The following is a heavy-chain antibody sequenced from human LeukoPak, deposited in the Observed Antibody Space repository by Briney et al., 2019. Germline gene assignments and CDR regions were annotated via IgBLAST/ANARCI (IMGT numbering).Heavy chain of an antibody. CDR2: IYYSGST. CDR3: ARGRRDILTGYYIGY. CDR1: GGSINSYY. Sequence: SETLSLTCTVSGGSINSYYWSWIRQPPGKGLEWIGYIYYSGSTNYNPSLKSRVTISVDTSKKRFSLKLSSVTAADTAVYYCARGRRDILTGYYIGYWGQGTLVTVSS. V-gene: IGHV4-59*01. D-gene: IGHD3-9*01. J-gene: IGHJ4*02.